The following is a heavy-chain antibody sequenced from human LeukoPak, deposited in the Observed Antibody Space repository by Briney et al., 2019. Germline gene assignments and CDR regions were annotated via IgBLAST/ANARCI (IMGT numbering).Heavy chain of an antibody. CDR2: ISGSGGST. CDR1: GFTFSSYA. V-gene: IGHV3-23*01. CDR3: ARTPYGSGSLHAFDI. J-gene: IGHJ3*02. D-gene: IGHD3-10*01. Sequence: GGSLRLSCAASGFTFSSYAMSWVRQAPGKGLEWVSAISGSGGSTYYADSVKGRFTISRDNAKNTLYLQMNSLRAEDTAVYYCARTPYGSGSLHAFDIWGQGTMVTVSS.